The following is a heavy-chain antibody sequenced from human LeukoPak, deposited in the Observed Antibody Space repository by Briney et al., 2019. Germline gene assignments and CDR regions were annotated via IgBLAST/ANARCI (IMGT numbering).Heavy chain of an antibody. J-gene: IGHJ4*02. Sequence: GASVKVSCKASGYTFTSYGISWVRQAPGQGLEWMGGIIPIFGTANYAQKFQGRVTITTDESTSTAYMELSSLRSEDTAVYYCARGYYYDSSGLFDYWGQGTLVTVSS. V-gene: IGHV1-69*05. CDR1: GYTFTSYG. D-gene: IGHD3-22*01. CDR3: ARGYYYDSSGLFDY. CDR2: IIPIFGTA.